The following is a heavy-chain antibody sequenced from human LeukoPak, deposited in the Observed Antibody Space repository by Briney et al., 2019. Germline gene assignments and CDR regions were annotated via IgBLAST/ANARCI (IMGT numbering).Heavy chain of an antibody. D-gene: IGHD6-6*01. V-gene: IGHV1-2*02. CDR2: INPNSGGT. J-gene: IGHJ5*02. CDR1: GYTFTGYY. Sequence: EASVKVSCKASGYTFTGYYMHWVRQAPGQGLEWMGWINPNSGGTNYAQKFQGRVTMTRDTSISTAYMELSRLRSDDTAVYYCATQPEYSSSNWFDPWGQRTLVTVSS. CDR3: ATQPEYSSSNWFDP.